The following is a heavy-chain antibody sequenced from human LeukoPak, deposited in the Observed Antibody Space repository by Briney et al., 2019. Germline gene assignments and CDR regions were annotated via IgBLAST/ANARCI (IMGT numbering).Heavy chain of an antibody. Sequence: GGSLRLSCAASGFSFSTYWMSWVRQTPEKGLEFVANINQDASVRNYMDSLKGRCTISRDNAKKSVYLEINSLRADDTAVYYCARDPGSSSFDLWGQGTLVTVSS. CDR3: ARDPGSSSFDL. J-gene: IGHJ4*02. D-gene: IGHD6-13*01. CDR1: GFSFSTYW. V-gene: IGHV3-7*01. CDR2: INQDASVR.